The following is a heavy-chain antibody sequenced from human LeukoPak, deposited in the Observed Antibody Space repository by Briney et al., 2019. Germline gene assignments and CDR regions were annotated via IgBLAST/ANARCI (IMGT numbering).Heavy chain of an antibody. Sequence: ASVKVSCKASGGTFSSYAMSWVRQAPGQGLEWMGGIIPIFGTPNYAQKFQGRVTITADKSTSPAYMELSSLRSEDTAVYYCARGRWLVSGFDIWGQGTMVTVSS. CDR1: GGTFSSYA. CDR3: ARGRWLVSGFDI. V-gene: IGHV1-69*06. J-gene: IGHJ3*02. D-gene: IGHD6-19*01. CDR2: IIPIFGTP.